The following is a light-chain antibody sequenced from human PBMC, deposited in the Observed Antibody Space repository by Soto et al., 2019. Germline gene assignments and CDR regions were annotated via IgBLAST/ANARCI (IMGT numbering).Light chain of an antibody. CDR3: QQYGSSPYT. Sequence: EIVLTQSPATLSLSPGERATLSCRASQSVSSTYLAWYQQKPGQAPRLLIYGVSSRATGIPDRFSGSGSGTDFTLTISRLEPDDFAVYFCQQYGSSPYTFGQGTKVEIK. J-gene: IGKJ2*01. CDR2: GVS. CDR1: QSVSSTY. V-gene: IGKV3-20*01.